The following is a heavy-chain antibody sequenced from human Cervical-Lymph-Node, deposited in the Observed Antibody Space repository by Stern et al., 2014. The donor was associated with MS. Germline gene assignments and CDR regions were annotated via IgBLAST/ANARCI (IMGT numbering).Heavy chain of an antibody. CDR1: GGTSTSHG. D-gene: IGHD3-10*01. V-gene: IGHV1-69*01. CDR3: ARRGSARRGSGWLDP. Sequence: QVQLVQSGAEVKKPSSSVKVSCKASGGTSTSHGISWVRQAPGHGLEWMGGLIVVLSTIDYARKFQGRVTITADESTSTTYMELSSLRSEDTAVYYCARRGSARRGSGWLDPWGQGTLVTVSS. J-gene: IGHJ5*02. CDR2: LIVVLSTI.